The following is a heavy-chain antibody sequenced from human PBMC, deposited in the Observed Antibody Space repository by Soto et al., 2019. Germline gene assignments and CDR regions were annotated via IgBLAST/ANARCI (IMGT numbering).Heavy chain of an antibody. V-gene: IGHV3-30-3*01. Sequence: QVQLVESGGGVVQPGRSLRLSCAASGFTFSSYAMHWVRQAPGKGLEWVAVISYDGSNKYYADSVKGRFTISRDNSKNTLYLQVNSLRAEDTAVYYCARDPIYYSSGWTPDYWGQGTLVTVSS. D-gene: IGHD6-19*01. CDR1: GFTFSSYA. CDR2: ISYDGSNK. CDR3: ARDPIYYSSGWTPDY. J-gene: IGHJ4*02.